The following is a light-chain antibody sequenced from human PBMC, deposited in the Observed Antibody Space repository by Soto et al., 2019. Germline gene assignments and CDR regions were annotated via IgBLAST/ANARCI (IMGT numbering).Light chain of an antibody. CDR3: HQYGSSPYT. J-gene: IGKJ2*01. Sequence: EIVLTQSRGSLYLSPGERASVSCRASQSVSSNYLAWYQQRPGQAPRLLIYGASSRATGIPDRFSGSGSGTDLTLTIGRLEPEDFAVYYCHQYGSSPYTFGQGTKLEIK. CDR2: GAS. V-gene: IGKV3-20*01. CDR1: QSVSSNY.